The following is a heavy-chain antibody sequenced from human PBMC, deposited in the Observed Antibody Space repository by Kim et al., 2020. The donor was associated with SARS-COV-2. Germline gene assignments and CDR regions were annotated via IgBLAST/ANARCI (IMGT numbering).Heavy chain of an antibody. V-gene: IGHV4-39*07. CDR1: GGSISSSSYY. Sequence: SETLSLTCTVSGGSISSSSYYWGWIRQPPGKGLEWIGSIYYSGSTYYNPSLKSRVTISVDTSKNQFSLKLSSVTAADTAVYYCARPETNWGSAPGHGAFDIWGQGTMVTVSS. CDR2: IYYSGST. D-gene: IGHD7-27*01. CDR3: ARPETNWGSAPGHGAFDI. J-gene: IGHJ3*02.